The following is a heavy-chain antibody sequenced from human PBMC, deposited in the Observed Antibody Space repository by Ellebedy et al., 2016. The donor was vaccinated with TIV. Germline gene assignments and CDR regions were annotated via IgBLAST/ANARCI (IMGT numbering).Heavy chain of an antibody. CDR1: GFIVSNHF. CDR3: AKDRLGSSWSPYFDC. V-gene: IGHV3-53*01. CDR2: IYTVGDT. D-gene: IGHD6-13*01. J-gene: IGHJ4*02. Sequence: GGSLRLSCAASGFIVSNHFMNWVRQAPGKGLEWVSVIYTVGDTHYADSVKGRFTVSRDNSKNTLYLQMNSLRAEDTAVYYCAKDRLGSSWSPYFDCWGQGTLVTVSS.